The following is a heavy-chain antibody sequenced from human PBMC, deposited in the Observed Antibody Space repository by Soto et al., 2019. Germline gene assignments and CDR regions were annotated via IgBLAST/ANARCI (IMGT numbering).Heavy chain of an antibody. D-gene: IGHD3-10*01. CDR1: GDTFNFYS. V-gene: IGHV1-69*02. Sequence: QVQLVQSGAEVKRPGSSVKVSCKAAGDTFNFYSINWVRQAPGLGLEWMGRVNPIVSMSNYAQKFQGRVTMTADQSTSTAYMELSSLRSEDTAIYSCESSYDSGYRAFEYWGQCILVTVSS. CDR3: ESSYDSGYRAFEY. CDR2: VNPIVSMS. J-gene: IGHJ4*02.